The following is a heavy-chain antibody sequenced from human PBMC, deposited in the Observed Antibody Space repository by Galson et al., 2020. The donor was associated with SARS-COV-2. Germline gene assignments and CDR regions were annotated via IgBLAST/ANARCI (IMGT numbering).Heavy chain of an antibody. CDR3: AKEYTSGWSLFDY. Sequence: GESLKISCAASGFTFDDYAMHWVRQAPGKGLEWVSLISWDGGSTYYADSVKGRFTISRDNNKNSLYLQMNSLRGEDTALYYCAKEYTSGWSLFDYWGQGTLVTVSS. V-gene: IGHV3-43D*03. J-gene: IGHJ4*02. CDR1: GFTFDDYA. CDR2: ISWDGGST. D-gene: IGHD6-19*01.